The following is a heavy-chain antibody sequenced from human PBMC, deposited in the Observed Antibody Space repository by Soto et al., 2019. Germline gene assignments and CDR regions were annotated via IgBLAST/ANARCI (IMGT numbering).Heavy chain of an antibody. J-gene: IGHJ4*02. CDR3: VRVGVVARPY. Sequence: HPGGSLRLSCEVSGLSFSKFEMTWVRQAPGKGLEWVSSISSDGTTIYYADSVQGRFTISRDNDKNSLYLQMNSLKGEDTATYYCVRVGVVARPYWGQGTPVTVSS. V-gene: IGHV3-48*03. D-gene: IGHD2-21*01. CDR2: ISSDGTTI. CDR1: GLSFSKFE.